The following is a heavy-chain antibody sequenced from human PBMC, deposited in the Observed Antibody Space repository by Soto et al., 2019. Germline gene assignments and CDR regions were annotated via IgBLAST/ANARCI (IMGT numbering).Heavy chain of an antibody. CDR1: GGSMISYY. CDR2: IYYAGST. CDR3: ARERSGFDY. J-gene: IGHJ4*02. V-gene: IGHV4-59*12. D-gene: IGHD6-19*01. Sequence: SETLSLTCTVSGGSMISYYWSWIRQPPGRGLEWIGFIYYAGSTNYNPSLKSRVTISVDTSKNQFSLKLSSVTAADTAVYYCARERSGFDYWGQGTLVTVSS.